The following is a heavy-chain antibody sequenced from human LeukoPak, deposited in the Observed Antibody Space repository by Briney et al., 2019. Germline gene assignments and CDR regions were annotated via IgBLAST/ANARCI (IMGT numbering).Heavy chain of an antibody. CDR2: FMPIFGTA. CDR3: ARGESYTSSGYYY. Sequence: SVKVSCKASGGTFSNYAISWVRQAPGQGLEWMGRFMPIFGTANHAQKSQGRVTITTEESTTTAYMELSSLKSEDTAVYYCARGESYTSSGYYYWGQGTLVTVSS. J-gene: IGHJ4*02. V-gene: IGHV1-69*05. CDR1: GGTFSNYA. D-gene: IGHD3-22*01.